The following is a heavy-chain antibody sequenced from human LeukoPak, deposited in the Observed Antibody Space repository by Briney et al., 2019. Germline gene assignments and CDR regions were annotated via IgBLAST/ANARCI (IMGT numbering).Heavy chain of an antibody. CDR3: AKGGIVVVPAAQTFDY. CDR1: GFTFSSYG. Sequence: GGSLRLSCAASGFTFSSYGMHWVRQAPGKGLEWVAFIRYDGSNKYYADSVKGRFTISRDNSKNTLYLQMNSLRAEDTAVYYCAKGGIVVVPAAQTFDYWGQETLVTVSS. D-gene: IGHD2-2*01. CDR2: IRYDGSNK. V-gene: IGHV3-30*02. J-gene: IGHJ4*02.